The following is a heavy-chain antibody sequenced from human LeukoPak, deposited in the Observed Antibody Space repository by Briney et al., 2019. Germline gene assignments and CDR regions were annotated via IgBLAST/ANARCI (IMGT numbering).Heavy chain of an antibody. J-gene: IGHJ4*02. V-gene: IGHV4-59*08. CDR2: IYYSGST. Sequence: SETLSLTCTVSGGSISNYYWSWSRQPPGKGLEWIGYIYYSGSTNYNPSLKSRVTLSVDTSKNQFSLKLSSVTAADTAVYYCARGLWFGELDYWGQGTLVTVSS. CDR1: GGSISNYY. D-gene: IGHD3-10*01. CDR3: ARGLWFGELDY.